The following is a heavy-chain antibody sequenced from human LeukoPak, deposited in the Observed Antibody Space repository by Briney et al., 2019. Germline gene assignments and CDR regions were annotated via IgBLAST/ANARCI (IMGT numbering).Heavy chain of an antibody. CDR1: GFTFGTYA. J-gene: IGHJ4*02. CDR2: ISGSGGSA. CDR3: AKHLGSGWSRYYFDY. Sequence: GGSLRLSCAVSGFTFGTYAMSWVRQAPGKGLEWVSTISGSGGSAYYADSVKGRFTISRDNSKNTLYLQMNSLRADATAVYYCAKHLGSGWSRYYFDYWGQGTLVTVSS. V-gene: IGHV3-23*01. D-gene: IGHD6-19*01.